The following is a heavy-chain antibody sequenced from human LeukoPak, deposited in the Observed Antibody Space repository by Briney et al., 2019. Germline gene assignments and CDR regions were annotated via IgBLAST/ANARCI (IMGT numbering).Heavy chain of an antibody. Sequence: GGSLRLSCAASGFTFSSYAMSWVRQAPGKGLEWVSAISGSGGSTYYADSVKGRFTISRDNSKDTLYLQMNSLRAEDTAVYYCVKDPAFESGGSCYFDYWGQGTLVTVSS. D-gene: IGHD2-15*01. J-gene: IGHJ4*02. CDR3: VKDPAFESGGSCYFDY. CDR2: ISGSGGST. V-gene: IGHV3-23*01. CDR1: GFTFSSYA.